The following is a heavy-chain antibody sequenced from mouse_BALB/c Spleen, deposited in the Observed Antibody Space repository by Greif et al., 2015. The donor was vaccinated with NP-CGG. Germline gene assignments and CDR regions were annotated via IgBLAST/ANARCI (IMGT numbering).Heavy chain of an antibody. Sequence: EVKLVDSGGGLVQPGGSLKLSCAASGFTFSSYTMSWVRQTPEKRLEWVAYISNGGGSTYYPDTVKGRFTISRDNAKNTLYLQKSSLKSEDTAMYYCARHYYGSSYWYFDVWGAGTTVTVSS. CDR1: GFTFSSYT. CDR2: ISNGGGST. CDR3: ARHYYGSSYWYFDV. J-gene: IGHJ1*01. D-gene: IGHD1-1*01. V-gene: IGHV5-12-2*01.